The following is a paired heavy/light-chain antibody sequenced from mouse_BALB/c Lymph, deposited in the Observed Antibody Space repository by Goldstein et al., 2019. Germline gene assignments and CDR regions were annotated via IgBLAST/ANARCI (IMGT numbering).Heavy chain of an antibody. CDR2: ISSGGST. CDR1: GFTFSSYA. CDR3: ARVYYYGSSPWFAY. J-gene: IGHJ3*01. Sequence: EVKLVESGGGLVKPGGSLKLSCAASGFTFSSYAMSWVRQTPEKRLEWVASISSGGSTYYPDSVKGRFTISRDNARNILYLQMSSLRSEDTAMYYCARVYYYGSSPWFAYWGQGTLVTVSA. D-gene: IGHD1-1*01. V-gene: IGHV5-6-5*01.
Light chain of an antibody. Sequence: DVQITQSPSYLAASPGETITINCRASKSISKYLAWYQEKPGKTNKLLIYSGSTLQSGIPSRFSGSGSGTDFTLTISSLEPEDFAMYYCQQHNEYPYTFGGGTKLEIK. V-gene: IGKV16-104*01. CDR2: SGS. J-gene: IGKJ2*01. CDR1: KSISKY. CDR3: QQHNEYPYT.